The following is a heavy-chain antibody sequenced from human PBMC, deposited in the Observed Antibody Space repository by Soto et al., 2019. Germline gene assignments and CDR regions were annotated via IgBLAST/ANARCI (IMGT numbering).Heavy chain of an antibody. D-gene: IGHD1-26*01. V-gene: IGHV4-34*01. CDR2: INHSGST. CDR3: ARRVVGALDY. J-gene: IGHJ4*02. CDR1: GGSFSGYY. Sequence: SLTCAVYGGSFSGYYWSWIRQPPGKGLEWIGEINHSGSTNYNPSLKSRVTISVDTSKNQFSLKLSSVTAADTAVYYCARRVVGALDYWGQGTLVTVSS.